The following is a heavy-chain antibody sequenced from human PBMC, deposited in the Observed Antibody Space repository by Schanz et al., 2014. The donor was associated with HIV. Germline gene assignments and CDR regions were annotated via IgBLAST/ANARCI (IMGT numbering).Heavy chain of an antibody. CDR1: GFTFSNYG. V-gene: IGHV3-33*08. CDR3: ARQGLRFSFWLDY. J-gene: IGHJ4*02. CDR2: IWYDGSNK. Sequence: VQLVESGGGLVQPGRSLRLSCAASGFTFSNYGMHWVRQAPGKGLEWVAAIWYDGSNKFYADSVKGRFTISRDNSKNTLYLQMNNLRAEDTAVYGCARQGLRFSFWLDYWGQGTPVTVS. D-gene: IGHD4-17*01.